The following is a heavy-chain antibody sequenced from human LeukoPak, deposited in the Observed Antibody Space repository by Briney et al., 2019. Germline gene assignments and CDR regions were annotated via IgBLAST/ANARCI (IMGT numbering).Heavy chain of an antibody. CDR2: IYSGGST. J-gene: IGHJ4*02. V-gene: IGHV3-53*01. CDR3: ARGMYYDSSGATDY. Sequence: PGGSLRLSCAAPGFTVSSNYMSWVRQAPGKGLEWVSVIYSGGSTYYADSVKGRFTISRDNSKNTLYLQMNSLRAEDTAVYYCARGMYYDSSGATDYWGQGTLVTVSS. CDR1: GFTVSSNY. D-gene: IGHD3-22*01.